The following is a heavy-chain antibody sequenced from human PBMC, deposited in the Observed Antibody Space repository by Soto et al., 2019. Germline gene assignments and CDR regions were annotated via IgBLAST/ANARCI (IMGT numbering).Heavy chain of an antibody. D-gene: IGHD4-17*01. J-gene: IGHJ4*02. Sequence: SLRLSCAAPGFTFSSYSMNWVRQAPGKGLEWVSSISSSSSYIYYADSVKGRFTISRDNAKNSLYLQMNSLRAEDTAVYYCARGDPFYGDYPFHFDYWGQGTLVTVSS. CDR3: ARGDPFYGDYPFHFDY. CDR2: ISSSSSYI. CDR1: GFTFSSYS. V-gene: IGHV3-21*01.